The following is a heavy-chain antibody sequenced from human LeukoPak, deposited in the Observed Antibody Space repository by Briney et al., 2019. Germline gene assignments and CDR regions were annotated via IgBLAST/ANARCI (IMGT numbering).Heavy chain of an antibody. CDR1: GFTVSSNY. CDR3: ASYDSSGYWAYYFDY. Sequence: GGPLRLSCAASGFTVSSNYMSWVRQAPGKGLEWVSVIYSGGSTYYADSVKGRFTISRDNSKNTLYLQMNSLRAEDTAVYYCASYDSSGYWAYYFDYWGQGTLVTVSS. J-gene: IGHJ4*02. CDR2: IYSGGST. V-gene: IGHV3-66*02. D-gene: IGHD3-22*01.